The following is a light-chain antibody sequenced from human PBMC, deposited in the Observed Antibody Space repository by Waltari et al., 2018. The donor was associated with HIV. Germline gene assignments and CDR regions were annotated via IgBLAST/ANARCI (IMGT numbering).Light chain of an antibody. J-gene: IGKJ2*03. CDR3: LQYGSLPYS. V-gene: IGKV3-20*01. Sequence: EIVLTQSPGTLSLFPGDRATLSCRASQSVPRTFLAWYQQKRGQAPRLLIYGAFSRASGIPDRFRGGGSGADFNLTISRLEPEDFAVYYCLQYGSLPYSFGQGTKLEIK. CDR1: QSVPRTF. CDR2: GAF.